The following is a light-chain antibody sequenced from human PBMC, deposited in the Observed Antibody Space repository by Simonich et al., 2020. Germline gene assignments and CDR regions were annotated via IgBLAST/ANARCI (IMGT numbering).Light chain of an antibody. Sequence: NFMLTQPHSVSESPGKTVTISCTRSSGSIASNYVQWYQPRPGSAPTTEIYEDNQRPPRVAVRFSGSSDSSSNSASLTISGLKTEDEADYYCQSYDSSNHRGVFGGGTKLTVL. CDR3: QSYDSSNHRGV. CDR1: SGSIASNY. J-gene: IGLJ2*01. V-gene: IGLV6-57*03. CDR2: EDN.